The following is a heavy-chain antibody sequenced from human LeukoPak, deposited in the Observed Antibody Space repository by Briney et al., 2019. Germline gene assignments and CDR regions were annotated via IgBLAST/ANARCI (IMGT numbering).Heavy chain of an antibody. Sequence: SETLSLTCAVYGGSFSGYYWSWIRQPPGKGLEWLGYIYYSGSTNYNPSLKSRVTISVGTSKNQFSLKLSSVTAADTAVYYCARGGGMGYYYYYMDVWGKGTTVTVSS. CDR3: ARGGGMGYYYYYMDV. V-gene: IGHV4-59*01. D-gene: IGHD3-16*01. CDR2: IYYSGST. CDR1: GGSFSGYY. J-gene: IGHJ6*03.